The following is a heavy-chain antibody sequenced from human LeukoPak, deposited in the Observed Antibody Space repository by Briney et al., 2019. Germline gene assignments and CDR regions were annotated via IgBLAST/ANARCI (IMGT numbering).Heavy chain of an antibody. CDR2: INSNSGGT. V-gene: IGHV1-2*06. D-gene: IGHD7-27*01. CDR1: GYTFIDYF. CDR3: ARDFSSTSNWELDY. J-gene: IGHJ4*02. Sequence: ASVKVSCKASGYTFIDYFIHWVRQAPGQGLEWMGRINSNSGGTEYAQKFQGRVTMTRDTSISPAYMELSRLTSDDTAVYYCARDFSSTSNWELDYWGQGTLVTVSS.